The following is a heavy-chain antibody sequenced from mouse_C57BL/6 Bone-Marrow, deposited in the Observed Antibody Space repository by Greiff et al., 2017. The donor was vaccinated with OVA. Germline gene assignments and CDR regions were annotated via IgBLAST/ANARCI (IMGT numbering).Heavy chain of an antibody. V-gene: IGHV1-75*01. CDR2: IFPGSGST. CDR3: AIYYYGPYWFAY. D-gene: IGHD1-1*01. Sequence: QVQLKQSGPEPVKPGASVKISCKASGYTFTDYYINWVKQRPGQGLEWIGWIFPGSGSTYYNEKFKGKATLTVDKSSSTAYMLLRSLTSEDSAVYFGAIYYYGPYWFAYWGQGTTLTVSA. J-gene: IGHJ2*01. CDR1: GYTFTDYY.